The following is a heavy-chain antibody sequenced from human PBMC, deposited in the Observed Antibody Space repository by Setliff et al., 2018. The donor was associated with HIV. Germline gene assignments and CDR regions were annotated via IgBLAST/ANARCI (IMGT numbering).Heavy chain of an antibody. Sequence: ASVKVSCKISGYIFSHYGVTWVRQAPGQGLEYMGYISGYTGITHYAQSFQGRVTMTTDPSKYTAYMELRSLKYDDTAVYYCARDAGTGDISGYYRDEYFQHWGQGTPVTVS. CDR1: GYIFSHYG. CDR2: ISGYTGIT. V-gene: IGHV1-18*01. CDR3: ARDAGTGDISGYYRDEYFQH. J-gene: IGHJ1*01. D-gene: IGHD3-22*01.